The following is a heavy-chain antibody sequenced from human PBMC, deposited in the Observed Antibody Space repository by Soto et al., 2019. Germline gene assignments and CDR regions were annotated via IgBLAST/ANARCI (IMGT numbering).Heavy chain of an antibody. CDR3: ARSSQHSLDY. J-gene: IGHJ4*02. Sequence: VQLVESGGGLVQPGGSLRLSCAASGFAFSGHWMHWVRQAPGKGLVWVSHINSDGSNTNYADSVKGRFTISRDNAKNTLYLQMDSLRADDTAVYYCARSSQHSLDYWGQGTLVTVSS. CDR1: GFAFSGHW. V-gene: IGHV3-74*01. D-gene: IGHD2-15*01. CDR2: INSDGSNT.